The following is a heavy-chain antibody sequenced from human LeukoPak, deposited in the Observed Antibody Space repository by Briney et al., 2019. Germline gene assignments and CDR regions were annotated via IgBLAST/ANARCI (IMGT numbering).Heavy chain of an antibody. J-gene: IGHJ5*02. Sequence: ASVKVSCKVSGYTLTELSMHWVRQAPGKGLEWMGGFDPEDGETIYAQKFQGRVTITEDTTTVTAYMELSSLRSEDTAVYYCATSLRFLEWLPRGNWFDPWGQGTLVTVPS. CDR1: GYTLTELS. V-gene: IGHV1-24*01. CDR2: FDPEDGET. D-gene: IGHD3-3*01. CDR3: ATSLRFLEWLPRGNWFDP.